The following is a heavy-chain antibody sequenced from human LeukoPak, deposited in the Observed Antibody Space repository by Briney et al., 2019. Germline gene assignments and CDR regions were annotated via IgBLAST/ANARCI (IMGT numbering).Heavy chain of an antibody. D-gene: IGHD4-11*01. J-gene: IGHJ3*02. CDR2: IYYSGST. CDR3: AGQQYSDAFDI. V-gene: IGHV4-59*01. CDR1: GGSISSYY. Sequence: SETLSLTCTVSGGSISSYYWSWIRQPPGKALEGSGYIYYSGSTNYNPSLKSRVTISVDTSKNQFSLKLSSVTAADTAVYYCAGQQYSDAFDIWGQGTMVTVSS.